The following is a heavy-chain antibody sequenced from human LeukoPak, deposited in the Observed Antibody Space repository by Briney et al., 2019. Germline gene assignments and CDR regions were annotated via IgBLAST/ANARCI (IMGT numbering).Heavy chain of an antibody. D-gene: IGHD2-15*01. CDR3: ARAQNCSGGSCYGLFAFDI. V-gene: IGHV1-2*02. J-gene: IGHJ3*02. CDR1: GYTFTGYY. CDR2: INPNSGGT. Sequence: ASVKVSCKASGYTFTGYYMHWVRQAPGQGLEWMGWINPNSGGTNYAQEFQGRVTMTRDTSISTAYMELSRLRSDDTAVYYCARAQNCSGGSCYGLFAFDIWGQGTMVTVSS.